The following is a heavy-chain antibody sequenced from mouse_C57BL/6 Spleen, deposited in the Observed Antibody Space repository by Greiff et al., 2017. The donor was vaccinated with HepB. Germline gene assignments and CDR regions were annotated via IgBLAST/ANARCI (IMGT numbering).Heavy chain of an antibody. J-gene: IGHJ4*01. Sequence: QVQLKESGPGLVAPSQSLSITCTVSGFSLTSYGVHWVRQPPGKGLEWLVVIWSDGSTTYNSALKSRLSISKDNSKSHVFLKMNSLQTDDTAMYYCARHTDYYGSSYHYYAMDYWGQGTSVTVSS. CDR1: GFSLTSYG. CDR2: IWSDGST. V-gene: IGHV2-6-1*01. D-gene: IGHD1-1*01. CDR3: ARHTDYYGSSYHYYAMDY.